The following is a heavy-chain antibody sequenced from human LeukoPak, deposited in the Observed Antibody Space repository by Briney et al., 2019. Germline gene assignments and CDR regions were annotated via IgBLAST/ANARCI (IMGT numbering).Heavy chain of an antibody. CDR3: VRDPGSSSFDY. CDR1: GFTFSSFW. V-gene: IGHV3-7*01. Sequence: GGSLRLSCVASGFTFSSFWMSWVRQAPGKGLEFVANIDQDGSVRNYVDSVKGRFIISRDNAKNSLYLQMDSLRAEDTAVYFCVRDPGSSSFDYWGLGTPVTVSS. J-gene: IGHJ4*02. D-gene: IGHD6-13*01. CDR2: IDQDGSVR.